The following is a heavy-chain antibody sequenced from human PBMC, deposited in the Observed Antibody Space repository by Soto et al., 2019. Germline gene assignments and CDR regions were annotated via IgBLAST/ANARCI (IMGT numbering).Heavy chain of an antibody. CDR2: IYYSGST. CDR1: GGSVSSGSYY. J-gene: IGHJ6*02. Sequence: SETLSLTCTVSGGSVSSGSYYWSWIRQPPGKGLEWIGYIYYSGSTNYNPSLKSRVTISVDTSKNQFSLKLSSVTAADTAVYYCARDTLKVHYYYSMDVWGQGTTVTVSS. V-gene: IGHV4-61*01. CDR3: ARDTLKVHYYYSMDV. D-gene: IGHD3-10*01.